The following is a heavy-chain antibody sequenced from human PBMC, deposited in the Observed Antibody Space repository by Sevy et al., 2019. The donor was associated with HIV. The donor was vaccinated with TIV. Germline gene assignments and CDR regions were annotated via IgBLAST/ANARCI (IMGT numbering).Heavy chain of an antibody. CDR2: INPKTGGT. CDR3: ARMGDYFDTSGYYPLKY. D-gene: IGHD3-22*01. J-gene: IGHJ4*02. Sequence: ASVKVSCKASGYTFTGYYVHWVRQAPGQGLEWMGWINPKTGGTYFAKKFQDRVTMTTGTSITTAYLELSGLRFDDTAVYYCARMGDYFDTSGYYPLKYWGQGTLVTVSS. CDR1: GYTFTGYY. V-gene: IGHV1-2*02.